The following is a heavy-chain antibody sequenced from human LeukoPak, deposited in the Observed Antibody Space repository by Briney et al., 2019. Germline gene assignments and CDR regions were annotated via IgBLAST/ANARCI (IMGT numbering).Heavy chain of an antibody. CDR2: ISGSGGST. D-gene: IGHD2-15*01. V-gene: IGHV3-23*01. CDR1: GFTFSSYA. J-gene: IGHJ4*02. CDR3: AKDRGSGGSCDY. Sequence: GGSLRLSCAASGFTFSSYAMSWVRQAPGKGLEWVSAISGSGGSTYYADSVKGRFTIYRDNSKNTLYLQMNSLRAEDTAVYYCAKDRGSGGSCDYWGQGTLVTVSS.